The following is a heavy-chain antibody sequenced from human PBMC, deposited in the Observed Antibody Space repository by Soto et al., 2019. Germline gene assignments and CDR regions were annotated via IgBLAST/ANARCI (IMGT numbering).Heavy chain of an antibody. CDR3: ARRDTSGFLRYFDK. D-gene: IGHD3-3*01. J-gene: IGHJ4*02. V-gene: IGHV1-69*06. CDR1: GGTLSSFINYP. CDR2: IVPNVGTV. Sequence: QMQLVQSGAEVKKPGSSVKVSCKASGGTLSSFINYPINWVRQAPGQGLEWMGGIVPNVGTVNYAQKFQGRVTITADKSTGTAYMELSSLRSEDTALYYCARRDTSGFLRYFDKWGQGNLVTVSS.